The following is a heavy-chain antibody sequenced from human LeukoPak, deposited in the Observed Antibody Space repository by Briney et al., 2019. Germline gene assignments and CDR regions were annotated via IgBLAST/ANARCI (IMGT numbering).Heavy chain of an antibody. J-gene: IGHJ3*02. CDR1: GGSISSYY. CDR2: IYYSGSI. V-gene: IGHV4-59*01. Sequence: PSETLSLTCTVSGGSISSYYWSWIRQPPGKGLEWIGYIYYSGSINYNPSLKSRLTISVDTSKNQFSLKLSSVTAADTAVYYCVRVRGYSYGDLFVEDAFDIWGQGTMVTVSS. D-gene: IGHD5-18*01. CDR3: VRVRGYSYGDLFVEDAFDI.